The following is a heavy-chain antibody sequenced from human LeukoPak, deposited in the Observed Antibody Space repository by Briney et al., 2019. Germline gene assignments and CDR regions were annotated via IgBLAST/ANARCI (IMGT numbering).Heavy chain of an antibody. CDR3: ARDRGVMPDYYYYMDV. V-gene: IGHV3-21*01. Sequence: GGSLRLSCAASGFTFSSYSMNRVRQAPGKGLEWVSSISSSSSYIYYADSVKGRFTISRDNAKNSLYLQMNSLRAEDTAVYYCARDRGVMPDYYYYMDVWGKGTTVTVSS. J-gene: IGHJ6*03. D-gene: IGHD2-2*01. CDR2: ISSSSSYI. CDR1: GFTFSSYS.